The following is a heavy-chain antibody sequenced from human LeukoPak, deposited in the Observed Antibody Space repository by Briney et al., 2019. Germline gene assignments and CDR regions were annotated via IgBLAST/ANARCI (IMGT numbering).Heavy chain of an antibody. D-gene: IGHD3-10*01. CDR3: ARQEVRGVIITLDY. Sequence: SETLSLTCTVSGGSISSSSYYWGWIRQPPGKGLEWIGSIYYSGNTYYNPSLESRVTISVDTSKNQFSLKLSSVTAADTAVYYCARQEVRGVIITLDYWGQGTLVTVSS. CDR1: GGSISSSSYY. CDR2: IYYSGNT. J-gene: IGHJ4*02. V-gene: IGHV4-39*01.